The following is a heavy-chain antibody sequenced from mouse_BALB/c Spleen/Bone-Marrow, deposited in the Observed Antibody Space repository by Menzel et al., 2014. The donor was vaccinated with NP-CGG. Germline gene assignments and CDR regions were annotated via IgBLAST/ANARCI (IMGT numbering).Heavy chain of an antibody. Sequence: QVQLQQSGAELAKPGASVKMSCKASGYTFTSYWMHWVKQRPGQGLEWIGYINPSTGYTEYNQKFKDKATLTADKSSSTAYMQLSSLTSEDSAVYYCARSNYYGSKDYWGQGTTLTVPS. CDR3: ARSNYYGSKDY. D-gene: IGHD1-1*01. V-gene: IGHV1-7*01. CDR2: INPSTGYT. CDR1: GYTFTSYW. J-gene: IGHJ2*01.